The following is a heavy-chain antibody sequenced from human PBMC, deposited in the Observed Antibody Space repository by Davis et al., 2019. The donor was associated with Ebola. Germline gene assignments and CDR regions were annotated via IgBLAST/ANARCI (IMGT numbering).Heavy chain of an antibody. Sequence: GESLKISCETSGFIFRNYVMSWVRQAPGKGLEWVSTFGTGGDTYYADSVKGRFAISSDNSRGTLYLQMNSLRVEDSAIYYCVKDSSNIWFDIWGQGTLVTVSS. CDR2: FGTGGDT. CDR3: VKDSSNIWFDI. V-gene: IGHV3-23*01. J-gene: IGHJ3*02. CDR1: GFIFRNYV. D-gene: IGHD2/OR15-2a*01.